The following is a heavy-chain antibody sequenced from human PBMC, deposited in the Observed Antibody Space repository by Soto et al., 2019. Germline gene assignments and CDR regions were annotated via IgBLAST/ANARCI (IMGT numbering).Heavy chain of an antibody. V-gene: IGHV4-59*08. CDR3: VRQGIDYLHGLVDV. CDR2: VYYTGDT. CDR1: SGPDRSHN. D-gene: IGHD4-17*01. J-gene: IGHJ6*02. Sequence: QVQLQQSGPRLVKPSETLSLTCTVSSGPDRSHNWGWIRQPPGRGLEWIGLVYYTGDTAYNPPLRGPVTISADTSTNDISLTLNSVTAADTAVYYCVRQGIDYLHGLVDVWGQGTTVSVSS.